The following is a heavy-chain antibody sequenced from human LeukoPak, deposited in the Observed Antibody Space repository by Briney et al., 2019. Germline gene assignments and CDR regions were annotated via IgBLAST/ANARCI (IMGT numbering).Heavy chain of an antibody. Sequence: GGPLRLSCAASGFTFSSYAMSWVRQAPGKGLEWVSAISGSGGSTYYTDSVKGRFTISRDNSKNTLYLQMNSLRAQDTAVYYCAKFIDYDTSASTAYFDYWGQGTLVTVSS. V-gene: IGHV3-23*01. D-gene: IGHD3-22*01. CDR1: GFTFSSYA. CDR3: AKFIDYDTSASTAYFDY. J-gene: IGHJ4*02. CDR2: ISGSGGST.